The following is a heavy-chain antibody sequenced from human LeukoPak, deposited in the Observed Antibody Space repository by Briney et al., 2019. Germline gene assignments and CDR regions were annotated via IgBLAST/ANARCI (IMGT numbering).Heavy chain of an antibody. CDR2: ISAYNGNT. D-gene: IGHD3-22*01. CDR1: GYTFTSYG. V-gene: IGHV1-18*01. Sequence: GASVKVSCKASGYTFTSYGISWVRQAPGQGLEWMGWISAYNGNTNYAQKLQGRVTMTTDTSTSTAYMELRSLRSDDTAVYYCARSYYCYDSSLPGYFDYWGRGTLVTVSS. J-gene: IGHJ4*02. CDR3: ARSYYCYDSSLPGYFDY.